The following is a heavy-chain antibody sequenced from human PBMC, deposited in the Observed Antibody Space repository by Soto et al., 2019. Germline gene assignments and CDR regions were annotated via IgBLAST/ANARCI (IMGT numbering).Heavy chain of an antibody. D-gene: IGHD6-19*01. J-gene: IGHJ3*02. Sequence: GASVKVSCKASGGTFSSYAISWVRQAPGQGLEWMGGIIPIFGTANYAQKFQGRVTITADESTSTAYMELSSLRSEDTAVYYCATWPPYSSGWYDAFDIWGQGTMVTVSS. CDR3: ATWPPYSSGWYDAFDI. CDR1: GGTFSSYA. V-gene: IGHV1-69*13. CDR2: IIPIFGTA.